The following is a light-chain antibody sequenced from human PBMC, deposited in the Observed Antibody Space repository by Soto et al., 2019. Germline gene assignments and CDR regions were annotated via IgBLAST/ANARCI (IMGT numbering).Light chain of an antibody. J-gene: IGKJ1*01. Sequence: DIVMTQSPDSLAVSLGERATINCKSSQSVLYSSNNKNYLTWYQQKPGQPPKLLIYWASTRESGVPDRFSGSGSATDFTLTITSLQTEDVEVYYYQQYYCPPWTFGQGTKVDIK. V-gene: IGKV4-1*01. CDR1: QSVLYSSNNKNY. CDR3: QQYYCPPWT. CDR2: WAS.